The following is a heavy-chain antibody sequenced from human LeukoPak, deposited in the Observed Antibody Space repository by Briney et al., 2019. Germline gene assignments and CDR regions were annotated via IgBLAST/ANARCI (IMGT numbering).Heavy chain of an antibody. CDR2: INPVGTAT. CDR3: GRFGYVAGVDL. CDR1: GFSFSAYW. J-gene: IGHJ4*02. D-gene: IGHD6-19*01. V-gene: IGHV3-7*01. Sequence: GGSLTLSCAASGFSFSAYWMTWVRQAPGAGLEFVANINPVGTATYYADPVKGRFTISRDNAKNLVYLRMNSLRAEDTAVYHCGRFGYVAGVDLWGQGTLVTVSS.